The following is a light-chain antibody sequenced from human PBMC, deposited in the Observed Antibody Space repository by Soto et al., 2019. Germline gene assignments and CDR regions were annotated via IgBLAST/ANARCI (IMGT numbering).Light chain of an antibody. Sequence: QAVVTQEPSLTVSPGGTVTLTCGSSTGAVTNGHYPYWFQQKPGQAPRTLIYDTTNRHSWTPARFSGSLLGGKAALTLSGAQPEDEGEYYCLLFYTFPYVSGTGTKFAVL. J-gene: IGLJ1*01. CDR1: TGAVTNGHY. CDR3: LLFYTFPYV. CDR2: DTT. V-gene: IGLV7-46*01.